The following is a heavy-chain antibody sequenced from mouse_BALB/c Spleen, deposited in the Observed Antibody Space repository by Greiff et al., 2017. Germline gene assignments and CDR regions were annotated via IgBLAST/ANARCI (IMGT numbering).Heavy chain of an antibody. CDR2: ISSGGSYT. Sequence: EVQVVESGGGLVKPGGSLKLSCAASGFTFSSYTMSWVRQTPEKRLEWVATISSGGSYTYYPDSVKGRFTISRDNAKNTLYLQMSSLKSEDTAMYYCTRDEGGPMDYWGQGTSVTVSS. J-gene: IGHJ4*01. D-gene: IGHD1-1*02. V-gene: IGHV5-6-4*01. CDR3: TRDEGGPMDY. CDR1: GFTFSSYT.